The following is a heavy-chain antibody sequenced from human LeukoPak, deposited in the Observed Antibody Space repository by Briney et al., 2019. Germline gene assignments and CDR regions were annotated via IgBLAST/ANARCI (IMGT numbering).Heavy chain of an antibody. CDR1: GFTFSSYA. J-gene: IGHJ4*02. D-gene: IGHD6-13*01. CDR3: ARKLAAADPNY. V-gene: IGHV3-30-3*01. Sequence: PGGSLRLSCAASGFTFSSYAMHWVRQAPGKGLEWVAVISYDGSNKYYADSVKGRFTISRDNSKNTLYLQMNSLRAEDTAVYYCARKLAAADPNYWGRGTLVTVSS. CDR2: ISYDGSNK.